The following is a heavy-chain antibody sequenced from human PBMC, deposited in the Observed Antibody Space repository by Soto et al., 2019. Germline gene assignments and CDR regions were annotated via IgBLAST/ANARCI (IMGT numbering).Heavy chain of an antibody. Sequence: PSETLSLTGTVSGGSISSYYWSWIRQPPGKGLEWIGYIYYSGSTNYNPSLKSRVTISVDTSKNQFSLRLSSVTAADTAVYYCARGVGATIVAFDIWGQGTMVTVSS. CDR3: ARGVGATIVAFDI. CDR1: GGSISSYY. J-gene: IGHJ3*02. D-gene: IGHD1-26*01. CDR2: IYYSGST. V-gene: IGHV4-59*01.